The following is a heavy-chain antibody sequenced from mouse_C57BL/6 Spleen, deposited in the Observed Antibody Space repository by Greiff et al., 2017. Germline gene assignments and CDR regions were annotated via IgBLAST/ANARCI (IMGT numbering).Heavy chain of an antibody. V-gene: IGHV1-72*01. Sequence: VQLQQPGAELVKPGASVKLSCKASGYTFTSYWMHWVKQRPGRGLEWIGRIDPNSGGTKSNEKFKSKATLTVDNPSSTAYMQLSSLTSEDTAVYYCARWADSSGAPYSCDYWGQGTTLTVSS. J-gene: IGHJ2*01. CDR3: ARWADSSGAPYSCDY. CDR2: IDPNSGGT. CDR1: GYTFTSYW. D-gene: IGHD3-2*02.